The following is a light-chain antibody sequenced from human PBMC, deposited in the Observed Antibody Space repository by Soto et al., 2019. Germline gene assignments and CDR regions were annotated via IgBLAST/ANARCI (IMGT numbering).Light chain of an antibody. Sequence: ETVMTHSPATVSVSPREGIALXWRASQSLNSDLAWYQQKPGQAPRLLIYGASTRATDIPARFSGSGSGTEFTLTISSLQSEDFAVYYCQQYKDWPPLTFGQGTRLEI. CDR1: QSLNSD. CDR3: QQYKDWPPLT. V-gene: IGKV3-15*01. CDR2: GAS. J-gene: IGKJ5*01.